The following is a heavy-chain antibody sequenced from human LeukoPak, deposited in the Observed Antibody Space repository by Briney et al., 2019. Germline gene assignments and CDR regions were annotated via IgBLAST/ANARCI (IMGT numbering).Heavy chain of an antibody. Sequence: ASVKVSCKASGYTFTGYYMHWVRQAPGQGLEWMGWINPNSGGTNYAQKFQGRVTLTRDTSISTAYMELSRLRSDDTAVYYCAREAGSTVTTNWFDPWGQGTLVTVSS. V-gene: IGHV1-2*02. CDR3: AREAGSTVTTNWFDP. J-gene: IGHJ5*02. D-gene: IGHD4-17*01. CDR1: GYTFTGYY. CDR2: INPNSGGT.